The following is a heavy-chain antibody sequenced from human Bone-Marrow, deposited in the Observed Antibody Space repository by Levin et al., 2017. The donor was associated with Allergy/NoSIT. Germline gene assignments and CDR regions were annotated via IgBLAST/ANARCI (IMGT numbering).Heavy chain of an antibody. D-gene: IGHD5-18*01. CDR3: ARELQLWFGRGFAFDI. V-gene: IGHV4-59*01. Sequence: TSETLSLTCTVSGGSISSYYWSWIRQPPGKGLEWIGYIYYSGSTNYNPSLKSRVTISVDTSKNQFSLKLSSVTAADTAVYYCARELQLWFGRGFAFDIWGQGTMVTVSS. J-gene: IGHJ3*02. CDR2: IYYSGST. CDR1: GGSISSYY.